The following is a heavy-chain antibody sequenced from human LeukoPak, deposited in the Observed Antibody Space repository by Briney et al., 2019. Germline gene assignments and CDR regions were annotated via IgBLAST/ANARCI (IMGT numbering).Heavy chain of an antibody. V-gene: IGHV1-2*02. Sequence: GASVKVSCKASGYTFTGYYMHWVRQAPGQGLEWMGWINPNSGGTNYAQKFQGRVTMTRDASISTAYMELSRLRSDDTAVYYCARDIDCSGGSCYTFFDYWGQGTLVTVSS. J-gene: IGHJ4*02. CDR2: INPNSGGT. CDR3: ARDIDCSGGSCYTFFDY. D-gene: IGHD2-15*01. CDR1: GYTFTGYY.